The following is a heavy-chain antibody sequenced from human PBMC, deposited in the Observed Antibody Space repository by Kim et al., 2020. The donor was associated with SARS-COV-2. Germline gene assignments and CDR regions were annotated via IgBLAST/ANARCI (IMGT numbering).Heavy chain of an antibody. Sequence: SETLSLTCTVSGGSISSYYWSWIRQPPGKGLEWIGYIYYSGSTNYNPSLKSRVTISVDTSKNQFSLKLSSVTAADTAVYYFARQQYSGYDPLPGYYYYGMDVWGQGTTVTVSS. V-gene: IGHV4-59*13. D-gene: IGHD5-12*01. CDR1: GGSISSYY. CDR2: IYYSGST. CDR3: ARQQYSGYDPLPGYYYYGMDV. J-gene: IGHJ6*02.